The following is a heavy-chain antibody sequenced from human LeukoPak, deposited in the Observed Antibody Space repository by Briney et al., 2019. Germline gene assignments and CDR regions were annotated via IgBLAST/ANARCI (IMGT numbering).Heavy chain of an antibody. V-gene: IGHV4-4*07. CDR3: ARDGFDGSYYYYYMDV. CDR1: GGPISSYY. D-gene: IGHD1-26*01. Sequence: PSETLSLTCTVSGGPISSYYWSWIRQPAGKGLEWIGRIYTSGSTNYNPSLKSRVTMSVDTSKNQFSLKLSSVTAADTAVYYYARDGFDGSYYYYYMDVWGKGTTVTVSS. CDR2: IYTSGST. J-gene: IGHJ6*03.